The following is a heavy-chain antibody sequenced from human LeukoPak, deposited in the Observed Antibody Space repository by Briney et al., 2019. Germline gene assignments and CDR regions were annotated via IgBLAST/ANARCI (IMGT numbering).Heavy chain of an antibody. V-gene: IGHV3-30*01. J-gene: IGHJ4*02. CDR1: GFTFSSYA. Sequence: GGSLRLFCAASGFTFSSYAMDWVRQAPGKGLGWVAVISYDGSNKYYADSVKGRFTISRDNSKNTLYLQMNSLRAEDTAVYYCARELFEYSSSFAYFDYWGQGTLVTVSS. CDR3: ARELFEYSSSFAYFDY. D-gene: IGHD6-6*01. CDR2: ISYDGSNK.